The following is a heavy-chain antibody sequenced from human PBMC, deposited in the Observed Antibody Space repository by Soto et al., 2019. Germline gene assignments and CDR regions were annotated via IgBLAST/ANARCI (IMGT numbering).Heavy chain of an antibody. Sequence: PSETLSLTCTVSGGSISSYYWSWIRQPPGKGLEWIGYIYYSGSTNYNPSLKSRVTISVDTSKNQFSLKLSSVTAADTAVYYCAKAAYYYDSSGYPPLGDYWGQGTLVTVSS. J-gene: IGHJ4*02. CDR1: GGSISSYY. D-gene: IGHD3-22*01. CDR2: IYYSGST. CDR3: AKAAYYYDSSGYPPLGDY. V-gene: IGHV4-59*08.